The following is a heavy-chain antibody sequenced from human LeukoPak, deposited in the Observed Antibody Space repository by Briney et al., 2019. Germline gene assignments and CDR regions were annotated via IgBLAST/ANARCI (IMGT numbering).Heavy chain of an antibody. Sequence: SQTLSLTCAISGDSVSSNSVAWNWIRQSPSRGLEWLGMTYYRSKWYNDYAVSVKSRITINPDTSKNHFSLQLHSVTPEDKAAYYCARDGPRYYFDSWGQGTLVTVSS. CDR1: GDSVSSNSVA. V-gene: IGHV6-1*01. CDR2: TYYRSKWYN. J-gene: IGHJ4*02. CDR3: ARDGPRYYFDS.